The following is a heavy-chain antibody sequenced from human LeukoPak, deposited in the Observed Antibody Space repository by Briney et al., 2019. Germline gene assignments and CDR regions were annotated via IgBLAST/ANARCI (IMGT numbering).Heavy chain of an antibody. V-gene: IGHV3-23*01. Sequence: PGGSLRLSCAASGFTFSSYAMSWVRQAPGTGLEWVSTITDSGGTTFYADSVKGRFTISRDNSKNTLYLQMNSLRAEDTAVYYCARAHCSSTSCYLYDYYGMDVWGQGTTVTVSS. CDR3: ARAHCSSTSCYLYDYYGMDV. D-gene: IGHD2-2*01. CDR1: GFTFSSYA. J-gene: IGHJ6*02. CDR2: ITDSGGTT.